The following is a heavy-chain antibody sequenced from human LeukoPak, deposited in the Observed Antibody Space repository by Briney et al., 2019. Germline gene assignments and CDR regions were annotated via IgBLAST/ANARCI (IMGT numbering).Heavy chain of an antibody. V-gene: IGHV3-23*01. CDR3: AKVMGQGYGSGSYKTPRYYYGMDV. CDR1: GFTFSSYA. D-gene: IGHD3-10*01. Sequence: GGSLRLSCAASGFTFSSYAMSWVRQAPGKGLEWVSAISGSGGSTYYADSVKGRFTISRDNSKNTLYLQMNSLRAEDTAVYYCAKVMGQGYGSGSYKTPRYYYGMDVWGQGTTVTVSS. CDR2: ISGSGGST. J-gene: IGHJ6*02.